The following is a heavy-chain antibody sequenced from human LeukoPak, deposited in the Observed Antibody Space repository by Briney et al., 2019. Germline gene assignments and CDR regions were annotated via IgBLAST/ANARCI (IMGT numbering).Heavy chain of an antibody. J-gene: IGHJ4*02. V-gene: IGHV3-9*01. CDR3: AKDRSSSYLFDY. CDR2: ISWNSGSI. CDR1: GFTFDDYA. Sequence: PGGSLRLSCAASGFTFDDYAMHWVRQAPGKGLEWVSGISWNSGSIGYADSVKGRFTISRDNAKNSLYLQMNSLRAEDTALYYFAKDRSSSYLFDYWGQGTLVTVSS. D-gene: IGHD6-13*01.